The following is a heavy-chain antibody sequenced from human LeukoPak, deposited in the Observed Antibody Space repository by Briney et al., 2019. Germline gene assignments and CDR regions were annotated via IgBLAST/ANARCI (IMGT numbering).Heavy chain of an antibody. CDR3: ARRSDYYDSSGYYRGHYFDY. V-gene: IGHV4-59*01. Sequence: SETLSLTCTVSGGSISSYYWSWIRQPPGKGLEWIGYIYYSGSTNYNPSLKSRVTISVDTSKNQFSLKLSSVTAADTAVYYCARRSDYYDSSGYYRGHYFDYWGQGTLVTASS. D-gene: IGHD3-22*01. J-gene: IGHJ4*02. CDR2: IYYSGST. CDR1: GGSISSYY.